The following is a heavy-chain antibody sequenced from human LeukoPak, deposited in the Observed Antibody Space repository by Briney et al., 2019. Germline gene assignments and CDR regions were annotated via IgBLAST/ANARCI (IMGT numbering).Heavy chain of an antibody. V-gene: IGHV3-15*01. J-gene: IGHJ4*02. Sequence: PGGSLRLSCAASGFTFSNGWMSWVRQAPGKGLEWVGRIKSKSERGTTDYAVPVKGRFTISRDGSTNTVYLHMSSLKTEDTAVYFCTSNLYCSTSSCYTLDNWGQGTLVAVSP. CDR3: TSNLYCSTSSCYTLDN. CDR1: GFTFSNGW. D-gene: IGHD2-2*02. CDR2: IKSKSERGTT.